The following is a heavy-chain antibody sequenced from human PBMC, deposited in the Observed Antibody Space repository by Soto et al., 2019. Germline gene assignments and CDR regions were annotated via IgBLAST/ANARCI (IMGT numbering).Heavy chain of an antibody. J-gene: IGHJ4*02. CDR3: ASSRALHDYIWGTYRYGNYPDY. D-gene: IGHD3-16*02. V-gene: IGHV4-30-4*01. Sequence: SETLSLTCTVSGAPISSGDYFWSWIRQPPGKGLEWIGYISYSGSTYYNPSLKSRLTISIDTSKDLFSLKLSSVTAADTAVYYCASSRALHDYIWGTYRYGNYPDYWGPGTLVTVS. CDR2: ISYSGST. CDR1: GAPISSGDYF.